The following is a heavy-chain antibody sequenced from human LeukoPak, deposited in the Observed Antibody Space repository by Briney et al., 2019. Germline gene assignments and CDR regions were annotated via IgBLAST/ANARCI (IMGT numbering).Heavy chain of an antibody. CDR2: IIPIFGTA. CDR3: ARDRIVVVVAGDADAFDI. CDR1: GGTFSSYA. J-gene: IGHJ3*02. V-gene: IGHV1-69*05. Sequence: ASVKVSCKASGGTFSSYATSWVRQAPGQGLEWMGGIIPIFGTANYAQKLQGRVTMTTDTSTSTAYMELRSLRSDDTAVYYCARDRIVVVVAGDADAFDIWGQGTMVTVSS. D-gene: IGHD2-15*01.